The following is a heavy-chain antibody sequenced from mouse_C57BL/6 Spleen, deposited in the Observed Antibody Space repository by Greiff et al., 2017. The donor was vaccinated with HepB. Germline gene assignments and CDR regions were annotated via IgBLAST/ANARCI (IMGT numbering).Heavy chain of an antibody. D-gene: IGHD1-1*01. V-gene: IGHV1-50*01. CDR2: IDPSDSYT. CDR1: GYTFTSYW. J-gene: IGHJ3*01. Sequence: QVQLQQPGAELVKPGASVKLSCKASGYTFTSYWMQWVKQRPGQGLEWIGEIDPSDSYTNYNQKFKGKATMTVDTSSSTAYMQLSSLTSEDSAVYYCSNGSGDYWGQGTLVTVSA. CDR3: SNGSGDY.